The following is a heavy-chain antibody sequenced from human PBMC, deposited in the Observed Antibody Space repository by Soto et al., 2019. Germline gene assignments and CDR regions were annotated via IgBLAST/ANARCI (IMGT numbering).Heavy chain of an antibody. CDR1: GYTFTGYY. D-gene: IGHD2-21*01. CDR3: ARASSVSARLIYLFDY. V-gene: IGHV1-2*04. CDR2: INPNSGGA. J-gene: IGHJ4*02. Sequence: GASVKVSCKASGYTFTGYYMHWVRQAPGQGLEWMGWINPNSGGANYAQKFQGWVTMTRDTSISTAYMELSRLRSDDTAVYYCARASSVSARLIYLFDYWGQGTLVTVSS.